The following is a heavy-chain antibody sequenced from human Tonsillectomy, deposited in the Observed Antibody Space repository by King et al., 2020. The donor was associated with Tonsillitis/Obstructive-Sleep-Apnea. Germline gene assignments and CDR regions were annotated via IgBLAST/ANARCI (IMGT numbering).Heavy chain of an antibody. CDR3: VGNAERGIWFGPDSVYS. CDR1: GFTFSNYA. J-gene: IGHJ4*02. CDR2: ISSDGSNQ. V-gene: IGHV3-30*04. D-gene: IGHD3-10*01. Sequence: QLVQSGGGVVQPGRSLRLSCAASGFTFSNYAMHWVRQAPGKGLEWMAIISSDGSNQYYADSVKGRFTISRNNVKTTLYLQMNSLRAEDTAAYYCVGNAERGIWFGPDSVYSWGQGTLVTVSS.